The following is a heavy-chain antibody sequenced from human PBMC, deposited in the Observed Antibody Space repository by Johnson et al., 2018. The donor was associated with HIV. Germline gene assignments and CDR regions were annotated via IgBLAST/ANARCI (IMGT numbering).Heavy chain of an antibody. D-gene: IGHD3-22*01. CDR1: GFIVSSNY. CDR2: IASGGGHE. V-gene: IGHV3-30*03. CDR3: ARQQYYGRSGQGGGLDI. J-gene: IGHJ3*02. Sequence: QVQLVESGGGLVKPGGSLRLSCAASGFIVSSNYMSWVRQALGKGLEWVAVIASGGGHEVYADSVRGRFTISRDNAKNSLYMEMKNLRAEDTALYYCARQQYYGRSGQGGGLDIWGQGTMVTVSS.